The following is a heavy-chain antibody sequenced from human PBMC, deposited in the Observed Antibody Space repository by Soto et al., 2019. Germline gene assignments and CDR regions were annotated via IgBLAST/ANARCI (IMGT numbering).Heavy chain of an antibody. CDR3: ARTYYDISGYYYYYYGMDV. V-gene: IGHV5-51*01. CDR1: GYSFTSYW. Sequence: GESLKISCKGSGYSFTSYWIGWVRQMPGKGLEWMGIIYPGDSDTRYSPSFQGQVTISADKSISTAYLQWSSLKASDTAMYYCARTYYDISGYYYYYYGMDVWGQGTTVTVSS. D-gene: IGHD3-22*01. CDR2: IYPGDSDT. J-gene: IGHJ6*02.